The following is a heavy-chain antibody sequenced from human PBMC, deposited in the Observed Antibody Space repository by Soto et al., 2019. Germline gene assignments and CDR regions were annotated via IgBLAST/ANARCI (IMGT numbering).Heavy chain of an antibody. V-gene: IGHV4-59*01. J-gene: IGHJ5*02. D-gene: IGHD3-3*01. Sequence: PSETLSLTCTVSGGSISSYYWSWIRQPPGKGLEWIGYIYYSGSTNYNPSLKSRVAISVDTSKNQFSLKLSSVTAADTAVYYCARENDFWSGYLNWFDPWGQGTLVTVSS. CDR2: IYYSGST. CDR3: ARENDFWSGYLNWFDP. CDR1: GGSISSYY.